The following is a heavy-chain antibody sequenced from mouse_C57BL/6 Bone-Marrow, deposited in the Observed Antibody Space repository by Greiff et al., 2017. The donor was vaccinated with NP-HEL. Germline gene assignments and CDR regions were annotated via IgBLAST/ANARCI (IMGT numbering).Heavy chain of an antibody. J-gene: IGHJ2*01. CDR2: IFPGSGST. Sequence: QVQLQQSGPELVKPGASVKISCKASGYTFTDYYINWVKQRPGQGLAWIGWIFPGSGSTYYNEKFKGKATLTVDKSSSTAYMLLSSLTSEDSAVYFCARRGFITTVVDYWGQGTTLTVSS. CDR3: ARRGFITTVVDY. V-gene: IGHV1-75*01. CDR1: GYTFTDYY. D-gene: IGHD1-1*01.